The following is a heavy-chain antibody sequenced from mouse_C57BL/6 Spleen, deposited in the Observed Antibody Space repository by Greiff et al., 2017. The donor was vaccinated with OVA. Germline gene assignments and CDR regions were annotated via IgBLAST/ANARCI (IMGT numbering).Heavy chain of an antibody. D-gene: IGHD4-1*01. CDR2: ISSGSSTI. J-gene: IGHJ4*01. V-gene: IGHV5-17*01. CDR3: ASAPNSYYYAMDY. Sequence: EVKLVESGGGLVKPGGSLKLSCAASGFTFSDYGMHWVRQAPEKGLEWVAYISSGSSTIYYADTVKGRFTISRDHAKNTLFLQMTSLRSEDTAMYYCASAPNSYYYAMDYWGQGTSVTVSS. CDR1: GFTFSDYG.